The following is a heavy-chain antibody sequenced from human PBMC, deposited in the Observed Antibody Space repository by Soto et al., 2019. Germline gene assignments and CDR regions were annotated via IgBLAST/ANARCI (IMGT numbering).Heavy chain of an antibody. J-gene: IGHJ4*02. V-gene: IGHV1-69*01. D-gene: IGHD6-19*01. CDR1: GGTFSTYA. CDR3: ARPKGTYSSGYYYFDF. CDR2: IIPLFGTA. Sequence: QVHLEQSGGEVKQPGSSVRVSCKTSGGTFSTYAINWVRQAPGQGLEWMGAIIPLFGTADYSQKFQGRVTITADESTSTAYMELSSLRFDDTAVYFCARPKGTYSSGYYYFDFWGQGTLVTVSS.